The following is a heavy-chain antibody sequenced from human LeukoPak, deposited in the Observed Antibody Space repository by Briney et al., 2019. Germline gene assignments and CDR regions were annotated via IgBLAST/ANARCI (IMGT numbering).Heavy chain of an antibody. Sequence: GGSLRLSCAASGFTFSSYSMNWGRQAAGKGVEWGSSISSSSSYIYYADSVKGRFTISRDNAKNSLYLQMNSLRAEDTAVYYCARDMTFGGVIVRLTGAFDIWGQGTMVTVSS. V-gene: IGHV3-21*01. CDR3: ARDMTFGGVIVRLTGAFDI. J-gene: IGHJ3*02. D-gene: IGHD3-16*02. CDR1: GFTFSSYS. CDR2: ISSSSSYI.